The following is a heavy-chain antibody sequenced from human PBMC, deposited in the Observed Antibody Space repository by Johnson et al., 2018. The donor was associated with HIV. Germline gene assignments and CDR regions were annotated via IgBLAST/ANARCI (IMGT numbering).Heavy chain of an antibody. CDR2: IYSGGST. CDR3: ARSSGSYLDDAFDI. D-gene: IGHD1-26*01. V-gene: IGHV3-53*01. Sequence: VQLVESGGGFIQPGGSLRLSCAASGFTVSSNYMSWVRQAPGKGLEWVSVIYSGGSTYYPDSVKGRFTISRDNSKNTLYLQMNSLRAEDTAVYYCARSSGSYLDDAFDIWGQGTMVTVSS. J-gene: IGHJ3*02. CDR1: GFTVSSNY.